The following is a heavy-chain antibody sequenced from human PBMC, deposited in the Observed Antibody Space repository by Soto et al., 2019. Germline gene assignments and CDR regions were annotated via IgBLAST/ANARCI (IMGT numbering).Heavy chain of an antibody. D-gene: IGHD6-19*01. CDR2: IYYSGST. CDR3: ARVWVAVAGFDY. J-gene: IGHJ4*02. V-gene: IGHV4-39*01. CDR1: GGSISSSSYY. Sequence: QLQLQESGPGLVKPSETLSLTCTVSGGSISSSSYYWGWIRQPPGKGLEWIGSIYYSGSTYYNPSLKRRXXIXVXXSKNQCSLKLSSVTAAGTAVYYCARVWVAVAGFDYRGQGTLVTVSS.